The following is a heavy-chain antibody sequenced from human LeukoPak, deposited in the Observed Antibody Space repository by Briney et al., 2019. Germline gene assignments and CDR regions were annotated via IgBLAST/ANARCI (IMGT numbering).Heavy chain of an antibody. V-gene: IGHV4-59*01. Sequence: PSETLSLTCTVSGGSISSYYWSWIRQPPGKGLAWIGYIYYSGSTNYNPSLKSRVTISVDTSKNQFSLKLSSVTAADTAVYYCARVDSSSWYRPYYYYYYMDVWGKGTTVTVSS. J-gene: IGHJ6*03. D-gene: IGHD6-13*01. CDR3: ARVDSSSWYRPYYYYYYMDV. CDR1: GGSISSYY. CDR2: IYYSGST.